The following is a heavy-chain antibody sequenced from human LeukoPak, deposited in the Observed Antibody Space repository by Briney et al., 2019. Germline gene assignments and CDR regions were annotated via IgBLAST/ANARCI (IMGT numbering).Heavy chain of an antibody. V-gene: IGHV3-23*01. CDR2: ISGSGDT. D-gene: IGHD3-22*01. CDR1: GFTFSNYA. CDR3: AKGRGSGYYHFDY. Sequence: GGSLRLSCAGSGFTFSNYAMTWVRRAPGKGLEWVSAISGSGDTYYADSVKGRFTISRDNSKNTLYLQMNSLRAEDTAVYYCAKGRGSGYYHFDYWGQGTLVTVSS. J-gene: IGHJ4*02.